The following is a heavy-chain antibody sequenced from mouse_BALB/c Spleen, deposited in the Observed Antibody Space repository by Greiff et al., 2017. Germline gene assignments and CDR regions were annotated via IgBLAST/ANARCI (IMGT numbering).Heavy chain of an antibody. J-gene: IGHJ4*01. CDR2: ISDGGSYT. D-gene: IGHD2-3*01. CDR3: ARIYDGYNYAMDY. CDR1: GFTFSDYY. Sequence: EVHLVESGGGLVKPGGSLKLSCAASGFTFSDYYLYWVRQTPEKRLDWVATISDGGSYTYYPDSVKGRFTISRDNAKTKLYRQMSSLKSEDTAMYYCARIYDGYNYAMDYWGQGTSVTVSS. V-gene: IGHV5-4*02.